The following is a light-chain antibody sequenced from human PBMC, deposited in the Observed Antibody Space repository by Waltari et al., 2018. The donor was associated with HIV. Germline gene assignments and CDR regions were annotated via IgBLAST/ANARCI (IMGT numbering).Light chain of an antibody. CDR2: QAS. J-gene: IGKJ2*01. Sequence: DIRLTQSFSTQSASAVDWVAITCRAGQNVGACLAWYQPKPGKPPKLLIFQASILEAGVPSRFSGSVSGSDFTLTINGLQSDDFATYCCHQYASFSGTFGQGTKVEL. CDR3: HQYASFSGT. V-gene: IGKV1-5*03. CDR1: QNVGAC.